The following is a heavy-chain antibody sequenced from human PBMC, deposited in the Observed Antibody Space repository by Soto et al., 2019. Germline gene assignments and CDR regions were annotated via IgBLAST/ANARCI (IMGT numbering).Heavy chain of an antibody. D-gene: IGHD1-26*01. CDR1: GASITFGGYS. CDR2: INHLETT. J-gene: IGHJ4*02. V-gene: IGHV4-30-2*01. Sequence: PSDTLSLTCTVSGASITFGGYSRSWIRQTPGKGLEWIGYINHLETTFYNPSFESRLTLSIDRAKNQFSLKLHSMSAADRAVYFCARGGGSDSFDYWGQGIMVTVSS. CDR3: ARGGGSDSFDY.